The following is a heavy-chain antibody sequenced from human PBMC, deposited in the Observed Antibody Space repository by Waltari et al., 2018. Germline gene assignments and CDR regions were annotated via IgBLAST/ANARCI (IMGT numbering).Heavy chain of an antibody. CDR3: ARGEDIIGTILLGDY. J-gene: IGHJ4*02. Sequence: QVQLVESGGGVVQPGTSLRLSCAASGFTFSSYGMHWVRQSPGKGLGWVGLILYDGSNKFYADSVKGRFTISRDNSKNTLFLQMNSLRAEDTAVYYCARGEDIIGTILLGDYWGQGTLVTVSS. V-gene: IGHV3-33*01. D-gene: IGHD1-7*01. CDR2: ILYDGSNK. CDR1: GFTFSSYG.